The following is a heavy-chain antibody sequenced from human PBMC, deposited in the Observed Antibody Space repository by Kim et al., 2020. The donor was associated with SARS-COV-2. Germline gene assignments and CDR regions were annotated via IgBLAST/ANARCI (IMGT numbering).Heavy chain of an antibody. V-gene: IGHV3-23*01. D-gene: IGHD2-2*01. Sequence: YADSGKGRFTISRDNAKNTLYLQMNSLRAEDTAVYYCANPVPAGVLFVPPWGQGTLVTVSS. J-gene: IGHJ5*02. CDR3: ANPVPAGVLFVPP.